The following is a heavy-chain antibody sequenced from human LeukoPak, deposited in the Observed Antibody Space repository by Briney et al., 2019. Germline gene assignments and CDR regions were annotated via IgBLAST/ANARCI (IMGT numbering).Heavy chain of an antibody. CDR3: ARGPSGYHNT. D-gene: IGHD5-12*01. CDR2: ISSSSSYI. Sequence: GGSLRLSCAASGFTFSSYSMNWVRQAPGKGLEWVSSISSSSSYIYYADSVKGRFTISRDNAKNSLYLQMNSLRAEVTAVYYCARGPSGYHNTGGQGTLVTVSS. V-gene: IGHV3-21*01. CDR1: GFTFSSYS. J-gene: IGHJ4*02.